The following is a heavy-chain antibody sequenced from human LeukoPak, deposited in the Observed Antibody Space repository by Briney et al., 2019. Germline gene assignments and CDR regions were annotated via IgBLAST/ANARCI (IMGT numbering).Heavy chain of an antibody. D-gene: IGHD3-10*01. CDR3: AKDLKTGALDY. Sequence: GGSLRLSCAASGFTFSSYAMSWVRQAPGQGLEWVSGIIANGKTYYRDSVQGRFIISRDNSKNTLYLQLNSLRAEDTAVYYCAKDLKTGALDYWGQGTLVTDSS. CDR1: GFTFSSYA. J-gene: IGHJ4*02. V-gene: IGHV3-23*01. CDR2: IIANGKT.